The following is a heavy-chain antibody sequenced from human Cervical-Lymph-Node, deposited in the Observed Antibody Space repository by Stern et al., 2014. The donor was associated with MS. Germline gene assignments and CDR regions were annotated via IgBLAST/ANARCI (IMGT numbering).Heavy chain of an antibody. D-gene: IGHD1-7*01. V-gene: IGHV3-7*01. CDR3: ARAVRELGT. Sequence: VQLVESGGGLVQPGESLRLSCAVSGFTFSNYWMTWVRQGPGQGLELVASINTDGSEKYFLAPVQGRFTTSRDNAKKSPYLHMNSLRAEDTAVYYCARAVRELGTWGQGTLVTVSS. J-gene: IGHJ5*02. CDR1: GFTFSNYW. CDR2: INTDGSEK.